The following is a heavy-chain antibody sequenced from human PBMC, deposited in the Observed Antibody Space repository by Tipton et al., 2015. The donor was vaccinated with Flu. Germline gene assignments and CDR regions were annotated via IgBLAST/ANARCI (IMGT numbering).Heavy chain of an antibody. D-gene: IGHD4-17*01. J-gene: IGHJ6*02. Sequence: QMQLVQSGAEVKKPGSSVKVSCKASGGTFSSYAISWVRQAPGQGLEWMGGIIPIFGTANYAQKFQGRVTITADESTSTAYMELSSLRSEDTAVYYCARESNGDYGYYFYGMDVWGQGTTVTVSS. CDR2: IIPIFGTA. CDR1: GGTFSSYA. V-gene: IGHV1-69*01. CDR3: ARESNGDYGYYFYGMDV.